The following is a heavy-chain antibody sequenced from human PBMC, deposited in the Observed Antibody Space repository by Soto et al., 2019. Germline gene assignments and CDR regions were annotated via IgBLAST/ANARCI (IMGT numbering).Heavy chain of an antibody. CDR3: AREHSNSGAGGMDV. CDR2: IDAGNGYT. J-gene: IGHJ6*02. CDR1: GYTFTTYN. D-gene: IGHD3-10*01. V-gene: IGHV1-3*01. Sequence: QVQLVQSGAEVVKPGASVKVSCKASGYTFTTYNIHWLRQAPGQRLEWMGWIDAGNGYTRYSQMFQGRVAITRDTPATSAYMELSILRSEDTAVYYCAREHSNSGAGGMDVWGQGTTVTVSS.